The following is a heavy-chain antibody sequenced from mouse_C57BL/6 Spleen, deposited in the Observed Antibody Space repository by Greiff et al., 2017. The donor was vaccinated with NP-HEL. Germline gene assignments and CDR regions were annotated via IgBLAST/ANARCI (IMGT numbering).Heavy chain of an antibody. CDR3: VREGRGYDFDY. CDR1: GFTFSDYG. J-gene: IGHJ2*01. D-gene: IGHD2-14*01. CDR2: IRSGSSTI. V-gene: IGHV5-17*01. Sequence: EVQLVESGGGLVKPGGSLKLSCAASGFTFSDYGMHWVRQAPEKGLEWVAYIRSGSSTIYYAHTVKGRFTISRDNAKNTLYLQMSRRRAEATVMYYGVREGRGYDFDYWGQGTTLTVSS.